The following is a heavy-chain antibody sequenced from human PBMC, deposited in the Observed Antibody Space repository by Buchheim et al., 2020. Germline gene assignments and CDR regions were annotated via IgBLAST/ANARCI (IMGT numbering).Heavy chain of an antibody. Sequence: QVQLVESGGGVVQPGRSLRLSCAASGFTFSSYGMHWVRQAPGKGLEWVAVIWYDGSNKYYADSVKGRFTISRDNSKNTLYLQMNSLRAEDTAVYYCAREECGYSGCGYFGYWGQGTL. CDR2: IWYDGSNK. D-gene: IGHD5-12*01. CDR3: AREECGYSGCGYFGY. J-gene: IGHJ4*02. CDR1: GFTFSSYG. V-gene: IGHV3-33*01.